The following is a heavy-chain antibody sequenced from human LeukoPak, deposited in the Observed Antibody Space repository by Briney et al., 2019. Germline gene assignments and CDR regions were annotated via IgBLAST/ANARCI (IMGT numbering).Heavy chain of an antibody. V-gene: IGHV3-23*01. Sequence: QPGGSLRLSCPASGFTFSSYAMSWVRQAQGKGLEWVSAISGSGASTSYPASVKGRFTISRPNSKNTLYRQMNSLRAEDTAIYYCAKALMVRGVTNWFDAWGRGTLVTVSS. J-gene: IGHJ5*02. CDR1: GFTFSSYA. CDR3: AKALMVRGVTNWFDA. D-gene: IGHD3-10*01. CDR2: ISGSGAST.